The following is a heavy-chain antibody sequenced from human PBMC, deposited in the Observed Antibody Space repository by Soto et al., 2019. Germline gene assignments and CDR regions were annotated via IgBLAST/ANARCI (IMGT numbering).Heavy chain of an antibody. CDR3: ARNGAYSSSQFGLDV. J-gene: IGHJ6*02. CDR2: IVTVFGTA. D-gene: IGHD6-13*01. Sequence: QVQLVQSGADVKKPGSSVKVSCKASGGSRNYNAFSWVRQAPGQGLEWMGGIVTVFGTANHAQKFQGRVTIPADESTSSVYMELSSLTSEDTAVYYCARNGAYSSSQFGLDVWGQGTTVTVSS. CDR1: GGSRNYNA. V-gene: IGHV1-69*01.